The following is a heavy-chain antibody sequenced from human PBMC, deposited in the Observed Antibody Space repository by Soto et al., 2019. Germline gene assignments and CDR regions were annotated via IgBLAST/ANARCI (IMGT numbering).Heavy chain of an antibody. Sequence: GGSLRLSCAVSGFTVSNNYMTWVRQAPGKGLEWVSVIYSGGSTYYADSVKGRFTISRDNSKNTLYLQMNSLRAEDTAVYYCARGPLYSSSWPYWFDPWGQGTLVTVSS. CDR1: GFTVSNNY. V-gene: IGHV3-53*01. CDR3: ARGPLYSSSWPYWFDP. CDR2: IYSGGST. J-gene: IGHJ5*02. D-gene: IGHD6-13*01.